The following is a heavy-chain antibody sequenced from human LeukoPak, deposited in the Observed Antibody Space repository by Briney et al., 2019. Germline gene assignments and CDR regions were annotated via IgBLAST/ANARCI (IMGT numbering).Heavy chain of an antibody. D-gene: IGHD2-15*01. Sequence: SVTESCKASGGTFSSYAISWVRQAPGQGLEWMGRIIPILGIANYAQKFQGRVTITADKSTSTAYMELSSLRSEDTAVYYCARDHCSGGSCNSDYWGQGALVT. J-gene: IGHJ4*02. CDR3: ARDHCSGGSCNSDY. V-gene: IGHV1-69*04. CDR1: GGTFSSYA. CDR2: IIPILGIA.